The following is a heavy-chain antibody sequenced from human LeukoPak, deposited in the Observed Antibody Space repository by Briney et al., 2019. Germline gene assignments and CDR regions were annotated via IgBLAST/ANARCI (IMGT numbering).Heavy chain of an antibody. V-gene: IGHV5-51*01. CDR1: GYSFTNYW. CDR3: ARRSPYDVGYYRDY. J-gene: IGHJ4*02. CDR2: IYTGDSEP. Sequence: GAALQVSCQGAGYSFTNYWIGWGRPMAGKGVGWMGIIYTGDSEPRYSPSFQGQVTISADKSISTAYLQWRSLKASDTAMYYCARRSPYDVGYYRDYWGQGTLVTVSS. D-gene: IGHD3-22*01.